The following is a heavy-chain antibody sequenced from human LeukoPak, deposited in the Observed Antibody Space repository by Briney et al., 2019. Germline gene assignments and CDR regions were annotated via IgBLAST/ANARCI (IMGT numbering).Heavy chain of an antibody. CDR1: GFTVSSNY. J-gene: IGHJ4*02. Sequence: GGSLRLSCAASGFTVSSNYMSWVRQAPGKGLEWVSVIYSGGSTYYADSVKGRFTISRDNSKNTLYLQMNSLRAEDTAVYYCARENYYDSSGALWDYWGQGTLVTVSS. V-gene: IGHV3-66*01. CDR2: IYSGGST. CDR3: ARENYYDSSGALWDY. D-gene: IGHD3-22*01.